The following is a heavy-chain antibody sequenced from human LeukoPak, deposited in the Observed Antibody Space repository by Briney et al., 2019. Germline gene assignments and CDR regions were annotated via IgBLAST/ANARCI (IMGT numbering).Heavy chain of an antibody. CDR2: ISAYNGNT. Sequence: ASVKVSCKASGYTFTSYGISWVRQAPGQGLEWMGWISAYNGNTNNAQKLQGRVTMTTDTSTSTAYMELRSLRSDDTAVYYCARDLTYLLLSTWFDPWGQGTLVTVSS. CDR1: GYTFTSYG. D-gene: IGHD2-2*01. CDR3: ARDLTYLLLSTWFDP. J-gene: IGHJ5*02. V-gene: IGHV1-18*01.